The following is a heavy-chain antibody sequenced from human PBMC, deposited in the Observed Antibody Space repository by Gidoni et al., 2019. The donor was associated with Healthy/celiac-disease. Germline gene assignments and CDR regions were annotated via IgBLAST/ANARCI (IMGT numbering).Heavy chain of an antibody. D-gene: IGHD3-9*01. CDR2: IYYSGST. CDR1: GGSISRSSYY. V-gene: IGHV4-39*01. Sequence: QLQLQESGPGLVKPSETLSLTCTVSGGSISRSSYYWGWIRQPPGKGLEWIGSIYYSGSTYYNPSLKSRVTISVDTSKNQFSLKLSSVTAADTAVYYCARSRAYYDILTGYYRDVYYFDYWGQGTLVTVSS. J-gene: IGHJ4*02. CDR3: ARSRAYYDILTGYYRDVYYFDY.